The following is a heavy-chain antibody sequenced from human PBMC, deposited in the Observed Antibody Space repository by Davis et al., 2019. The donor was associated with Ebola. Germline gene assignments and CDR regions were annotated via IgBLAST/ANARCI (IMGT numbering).Heavy chain of an antibody. J-gene: IGHJ3*01. CDR3: AKTRSDWWNDALDL. CDR1: GFTFSLFA. D-gene: IGHD6-19*01. CDR2: ISPDGNNQ. Sequence: GESLKISCAASGFTFSLFAMHWVRQAPGKGLEWVAVISPDGNNQHYADSVKGRFTVSRDNSESTLYLQMSSLRTEDTAVYFCAKTRSDWWNDALDLWGQGTKVTVSS. V-gene: IGHV3-30*04.